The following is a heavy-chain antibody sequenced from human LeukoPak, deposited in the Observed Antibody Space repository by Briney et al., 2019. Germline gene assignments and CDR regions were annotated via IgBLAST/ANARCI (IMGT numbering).Heavy chain of an antibody. J-gene: IGHJ5*02. CDR1: GYTFTSYG. D-gene: IGHD3-10*01. CDR2: ISAYNSNT. CDR3: ARSMVRGKNWFDP. Sequence: ASVKVSCKASGYTFTSYGISWVRQASGQGLEWMGWISAYNSNTNYAQKLQGRVTMTTDTSTSTAYIELRSLRSDDTAVYYCARSMVRGKNWFDPWGQGTLVTVSS. V-gene: IGHV1-18*01.